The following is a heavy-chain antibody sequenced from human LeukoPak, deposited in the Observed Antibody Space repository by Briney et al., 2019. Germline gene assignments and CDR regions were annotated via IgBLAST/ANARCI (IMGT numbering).Heavy chain of an antibody. D-gene: IGHD6-19*01. V-gene: IGHV3-30*03. CDR2: ISYDGSNK. J-gene: IGHJ5*02. CDR3: ARVAVAGPTGWFDP. CDR1: GFTFSSYG. Sequence: GGSLRLSCAASGFTFSSYGMHWVRQAPGKGLEWVAVISYDGSNKYYADSVKGRFTISRDNSKNTLYLQMNSLRAEDTAVYYCARVAVAGPTGWFDPWGQGTLVTVSS.